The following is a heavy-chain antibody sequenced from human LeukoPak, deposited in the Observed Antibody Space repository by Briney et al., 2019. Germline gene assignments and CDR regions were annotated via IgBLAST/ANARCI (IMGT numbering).Heavy chain of an antibody. Sequence: GESLRLSCVASGFSFPSYWMSWVRQAPGKGLEWVANINQGGSERHYVGSVEGRFTISRDNAKNSLYLQMNSLRAEDTAVYYCARNNAGVGDHIDYWGQGTLVTVSS. D-gene: IGHD1-14*01. CDR1: GFSFPSYW. CDR3: ARNNAGVGDHIDY. V-gene: IGHV3-7*03. CDR2: INQGGSER. J-gene: IGHJ4*02.